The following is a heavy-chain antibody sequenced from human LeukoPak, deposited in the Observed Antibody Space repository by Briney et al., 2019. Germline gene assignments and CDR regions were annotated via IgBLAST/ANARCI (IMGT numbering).Heavy chain of an antibody. CDR2: ISGSGDST. V-gene: IGHV3-23*01. D-gene: IGHD6-19*01. CDR1: GLTFSGQW. Sequence: GGSLRLSCVVSGLTFSGQWMSWVRQAPGKGLEWVSAISGSGDSTYYADSVKGRFTISRDNSKNTLYLQMNSLRAEDTAVYYCAKGGTSGWYFYDCWGQGTLVTVSS. J-gene: IGHJ4*02. CDR3: AKGGTSGWYFYDC.